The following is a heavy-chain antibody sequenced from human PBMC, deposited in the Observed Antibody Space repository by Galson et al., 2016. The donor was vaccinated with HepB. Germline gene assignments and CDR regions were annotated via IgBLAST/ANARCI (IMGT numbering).Heavy chain of an antibody. CDR3: VRDDDSWRH. D-gene: IGHD3-16*01. CDR2: IQPAGGET. V-gene: IGHV3-7*03. Sequence: SLRLSCAASGFRFRDYWMAWVRQPPGKGLEWVANIQPAGGETYYVGPVEGLFTITRDNTKNSLFLHLRGLRAEDTAMYYCVRDDDSWRHWGQGTQVAVSS. J-gene: IGHJ4*02. CDR1: GFRFRDYW.